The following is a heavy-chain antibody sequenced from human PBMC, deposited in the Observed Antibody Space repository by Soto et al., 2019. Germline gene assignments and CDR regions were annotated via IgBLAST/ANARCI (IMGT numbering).Heavy chain of an antibody. CDR1: GGSISSYY. Sequence: SETLSLTCTVSGGSISSYYWSWIRQPPGKGLEWIGYIYYSGSTNYNPSLKSRVTISVDTSKDQFSLKLSSVTAADTAVYYCARARQQWLVRWFDPWGQGTLVTVSS. V-gene: IGHV4-59*01. D-gene: IGHD6-19*01. CDR2: IYYSGST. J-gene: IGHJ5*02. CDR3: ARARQQWLVRWFDP.